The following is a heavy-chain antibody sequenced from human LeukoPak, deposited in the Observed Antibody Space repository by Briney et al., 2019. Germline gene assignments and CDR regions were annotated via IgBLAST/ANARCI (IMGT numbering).Heavy chain of an antibody. Sequence: SETLSLTRTVSGGSISSSSYYWGWIRQPPGKGLEWIGSIYYSGSTYYNPSLKSRVTISVDTSKNQFSLKLSSVTAADTAVYYCARHGGQYYYDSSGYYRWFDPWGQGTLVTVSS. CDR2: IYYSGST. V-gene: IGHV4-39*01. D-gene: IGHD3-22*01. CDR3: ARHGGQYYYDSSGYYRWFDP. J-gene: IGHJ5*02. CDR1: GGSISSSSYY.